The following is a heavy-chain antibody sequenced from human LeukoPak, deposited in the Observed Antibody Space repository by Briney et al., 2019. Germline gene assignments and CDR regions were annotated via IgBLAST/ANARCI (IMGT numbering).Heavy chain of an antibody. V-gene: IGHV1-69*05. CDR3: ASGTTDIVVVPATLRNYYFDY. CDR1: GGTFSSYE. J-gene: IGHJ4*02. CDR2: IIPMFGTA. D-gene: IGHD2-2*01. Sequence: ASVKVSCKASGGTFSSYEISWVRQAPGQGLEWMGGIIPMFGTAKYAQKFQGRVTITTDKSTSTAYMELSSLRSEDTAVYYCASGTTDIVVVPATLRNYYFDYWGQGTLVTVSS.